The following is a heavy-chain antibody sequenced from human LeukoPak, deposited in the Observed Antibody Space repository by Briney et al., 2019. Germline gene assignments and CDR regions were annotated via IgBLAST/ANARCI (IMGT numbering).Heavy chain of an antibody. CDR1: GFTFRSSW. Sequence: PGGSLRLSCAASGFTFRSSWMHWVRQGPGKGLVWVSRINNDGSATTYADSVKGRFTNSRDTGKNTVFLHMNSLRAEDTAVYYCARDVGYSAYDWGQGTLVTVSS. J-gene: IGHJ4*02. CDR3: ARDVGYSAYD. D-gene: IGHD5-12*01. V-gene: IGHV3-74*01. CDR2: INNDGSAT.